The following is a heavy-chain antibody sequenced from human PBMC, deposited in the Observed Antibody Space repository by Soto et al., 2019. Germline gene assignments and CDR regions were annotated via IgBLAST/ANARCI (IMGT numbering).Heavy chain of an antibody. CDR1: GFTFSSYA. CDR3: AKDRNERGSGSYSH. CDR2: ISGSGGST. Sequence: EVQLLESGGGLVQPGGSLRLSCAASGFTFSSYAMSWVRQAPGKGLEWVSAISGSGGSTYYADSVKGRFTISRDNAKNTLYLQMNSLRAEDTAVYYCAKDRNERGSGSYSHWGQGTLVTVSS. D-gene: IGHD6-19*01. J-gene: IGHJ4*02. V-gene: IGHV3-23*01.